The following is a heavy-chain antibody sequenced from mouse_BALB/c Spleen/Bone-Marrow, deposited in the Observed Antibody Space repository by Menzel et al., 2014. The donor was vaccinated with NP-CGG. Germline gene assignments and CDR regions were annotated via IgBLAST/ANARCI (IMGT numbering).Heavy chain of an antibody. CDR1: GFTFSSFA. Sequence: EVQLVESGGGLVQPGGSRKLSCAASGFTFSSFAMHWIRQAPEKGLEWVAFISSGSNIIHYADTVKGRFTISRDNPKNTLSLQMTSLRSEDTAMYYCGRGDYWGQGTTLTVSS. CDR2: ISSGSNII. J-gene: IGHJ2*01. CDR3: GRGDY. V-gene: IGHV5-17*02.